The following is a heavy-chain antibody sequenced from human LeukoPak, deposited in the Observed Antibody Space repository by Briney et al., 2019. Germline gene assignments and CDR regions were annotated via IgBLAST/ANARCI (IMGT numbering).Heavy chain of an antibody. CDR3: ARDSSGSDSSGLGH. D-gene: IGHD3-22*01. V-gene: IGHV1-2*06. CDR1: GYTFTGYY. CDR2: INPNSGGT. Sequence: ASVKVSCKASGYTFTGYYMHWVRQAPGQGLEWMGRINPNSGGTNYAQKFHGRVTMTRDTSISTAYMELSRLRSDDTAVYYCARDSSGSDSSGLGHWGQGTLVTVSS. J-gene: IGHJ1*01.